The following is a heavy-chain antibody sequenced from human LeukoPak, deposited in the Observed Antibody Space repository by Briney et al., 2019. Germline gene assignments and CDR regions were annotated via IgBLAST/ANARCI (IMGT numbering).Heavy chain of an antibody. J-gene: IGHJ4*02. CDR1: GFAFSTYE. CDR3: ARGVEPLAANTLAY. V-gene: IGHV3-48*03. Sequence: PGGSLRLSCAASGFAFSTYEMNWVRQAPGKGLEWVSYISSSGSNIHYADSVQGRFTISRDNSKNTLYLEMNSLSPDDTAVYYCARGVEPLAANTLAYWGQGTLVTVSS. D-gene: IGHD1-14*01. CDR2: ISSSGSNI.